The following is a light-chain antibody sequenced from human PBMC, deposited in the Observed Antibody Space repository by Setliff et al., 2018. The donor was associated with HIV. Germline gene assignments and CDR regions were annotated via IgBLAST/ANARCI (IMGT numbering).Light chain of an antibody. Sequence: SYELTQPPSVSVALGKTARITCGGNNIGSESVHWYQQKPGQAPVLVIYYDSDRPSGIPERFSGSKSGNTATLTISWVEAGDEADYYCQVWHSSSDHPYVFGTGTRSPS. CDR2: YDS. V-gene: IGLV3-21*04. J-gene: IGLJ1*01. CDR1: NIGSES. CDR3: QVWHSSSDHPYV.